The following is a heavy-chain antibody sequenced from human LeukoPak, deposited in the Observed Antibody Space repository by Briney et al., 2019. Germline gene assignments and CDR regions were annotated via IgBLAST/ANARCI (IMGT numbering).Heavy chain of an antibody. Sequence: PSETLSLTCTVSGGSISSGSDYWGWIRQPPGKGMEWIGNIYYSGSTYYNPSLKSRVTISVYTAKNQFSLKLSSVTAADTAVYYCARRSAGNHRNLNFDFWGQGTLVTVSS. D-gene: IGHD6-13*01. V-gene: IGHV4-39*01. CDR2: IYYSGST. CDR3: ARRSAGNHRNLNFDF. J-gene: IGHJ4*02. CDR1: GGSISSGSDY.